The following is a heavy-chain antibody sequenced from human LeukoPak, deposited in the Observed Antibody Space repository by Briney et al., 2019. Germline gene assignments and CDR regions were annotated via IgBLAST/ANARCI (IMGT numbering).Heavy chain of an antibody. V-gene: IGHV4-38-2*02. CDR1: GYSISSGYY. D-gene: IGHD2-8*02. Sequence: SETLSLTCTVSGYSISSGYYWGWIRQPPGKGLEWIGSIYHSGSTYYNPSLKSRVTISVDTSKNQFSLKLSSVTAADTAVYYCASYWVAFDIWGQGTMVTVSS. CDR3: ASYWVAFDI. CDR2: IYHSGST. J-gene: IGHJ3*02.